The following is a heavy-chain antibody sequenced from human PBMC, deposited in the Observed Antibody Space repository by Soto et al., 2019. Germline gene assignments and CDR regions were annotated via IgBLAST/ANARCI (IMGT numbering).Heavy chain of an antibody. CDR1: GFTFTSHS. CDR3: ARDAKGSSGDHFDY. D-gene: IGHD1-1*01. J-gene: IGHJ4*02. CDR2: ISSSSSTI. V-gene: IGHV3-48*02. Sequence: EVQLVESGGGLAQPGGSLRLSCAASGFTFTSHSMNWVRQAPGKGLEWVSYISSSSSTIYYANSVKGRFTISRDNAKNSLYLQMNSLRDEDTAVYYCARDAKGSSGDHFDYWGQGTLVTVSS.